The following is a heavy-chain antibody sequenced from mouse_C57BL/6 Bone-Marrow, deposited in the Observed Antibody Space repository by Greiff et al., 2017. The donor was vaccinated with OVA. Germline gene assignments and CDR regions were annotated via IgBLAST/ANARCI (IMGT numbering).Heavy chain of an antibody. CDR1: GFTFSDFY. J-gene: IGHJ4*01. D-gene: IGHD1-1*01. CDR2: SRNKANDYTT. CDR3: ARGYYYGSSYNYAMDY. Sequence: EVQGVESGGGLVQSGRSLRLSCATSGFTFSDFYMEWVRQAPGKGLEWIAASRNKANDYTTEYSASVKGRFIVSRDTSQSILYLQMNALRAEDTAMYYCARGYYYGSSYNYAMDYWGQGTSVTVSS. V-gene: IGHV7-1*01.